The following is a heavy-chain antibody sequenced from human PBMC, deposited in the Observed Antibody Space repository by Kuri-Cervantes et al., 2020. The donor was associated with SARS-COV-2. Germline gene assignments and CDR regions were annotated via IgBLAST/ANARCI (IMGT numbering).Heavy chain of an antibody. CDR2: ISGSGGST. V-gene: IGHV3-23*01. Sequence: GESLKISCAASGFTFSSYSMNWVRQAPGKGLEWVSAISGSGGSTYYADSVKGRFTISRDNSKNTLYLQMNSLRAEDTAVYYCAKDDYSGSYNFDYWGQGTLVTSPQ. J-gene: IGHJ4*02. D-gene: IGHD1-26*01. CDR1: GFTFSSYS. CDR3: AKDDYSGSYNFDY.